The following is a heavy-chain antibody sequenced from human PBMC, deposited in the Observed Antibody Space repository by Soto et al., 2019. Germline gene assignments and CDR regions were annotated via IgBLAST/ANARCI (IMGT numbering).Heavy chain of an antibody. CDR1: GFTFSSYE. V-gene: IGHV3-48*02. CDR3: SRDQVAARVGFDP. CDR2: ISSSSSNI. Sequence: GGSLRLSCAASGFTFSSYEMNWVRQAPGKGLEWVAYISSSSSNIYYADSVKGRFTISRDNAKNSLYLQMNSLRDEDTAVYYCSRDQVAARVGFDPWGQGTLVTVYS. D-gene: IGHD6-6*01. J-gene: IGHJ5*02.